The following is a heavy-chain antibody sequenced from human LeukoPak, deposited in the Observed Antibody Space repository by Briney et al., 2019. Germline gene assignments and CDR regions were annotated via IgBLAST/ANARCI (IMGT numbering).Heavy chain of an antibody. Sequence: GGSLRLSCAASGFTFSSYAMSWVRQAPGKGLEWVSYISDSGGSTYYADSVKGRFTISRDNSKNTLYLQMNSLRAEDTAVYYCAKGVDGYNVHIDYWGQGTLVTVSP. J-gene: IGHJ4*02. CDR3: AKGVDGYNVHIDY. D-gene: IGHD5-24*01. CDR2: ISDSGGST. CDR1: GFTFSSYA. V-gene: IGHV3-23*01.